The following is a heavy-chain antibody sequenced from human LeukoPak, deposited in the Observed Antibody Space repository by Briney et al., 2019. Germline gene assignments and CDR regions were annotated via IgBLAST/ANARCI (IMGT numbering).Heavy chain of an antibody. CDR2: IYYSGST. V-gene: IGHV4-59*01. CDR1: GASISSYY. CDR3: ARESYGGRDY. Sequence: SETLSLTCTVSGASISSYYWSWVRQPPGKGLEWIGCIYYSGSTNYNPSLKSRVTISVDTSKNQFYLRLTSVTAADTAVYYCARESYGGRDYWGQGTLVTVSS. D-gene: IGHD3-16*01. J-gene: IGHJ4*02.